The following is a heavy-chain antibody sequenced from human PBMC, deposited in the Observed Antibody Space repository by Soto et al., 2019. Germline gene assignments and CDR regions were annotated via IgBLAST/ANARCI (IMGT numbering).Heavy chain of an antibody. D-gene: IGHD3-3*01. J-gene: IGHJ6*02. V-gene: IGHV1-18*04. CDR2: ISAYNGNT. CDR3: ARVFGYSEEDYYYYGMDV. Sequence: ASVKVSCKASGYPFTSYGISWVRHAPEQGLEWMGWISAYNGNTNYAQKLQGRVTMTTDTSTSTAYMELRSLRSDDTAVYYCARVFGYSEEDYYYYGMDVWGQGTTVTVSS. CDR1: GYPFTSYG.